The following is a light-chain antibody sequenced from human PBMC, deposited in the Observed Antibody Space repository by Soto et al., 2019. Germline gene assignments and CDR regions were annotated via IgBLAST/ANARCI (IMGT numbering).Light chain of an antibody. CDR3: QQYDISPWT. CDR2: ESS. Sequence: EIVLTRSRATLSLYQWPRPTLCCRAGQRLSSNFLAWYQQKPGQPPRIXIYESSTRATGFPDRFSGSGSGTEFTLTIIRLEPEDFEVYYCQQYDISPWTFGQGTKVDIK. J-gene: IGKJ1*01. CDR1: QRLSSNF. V-gene: IGKV3-20*01.